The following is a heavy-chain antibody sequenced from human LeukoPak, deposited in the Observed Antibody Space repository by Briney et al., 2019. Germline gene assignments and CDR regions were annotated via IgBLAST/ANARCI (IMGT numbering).Heavy chain of an antibody. Sequence: PSETLSLTCTVSGGSISSGSYYWSWIRQPAGKGLEWIGRIYTSGSTNYNPSLKSRVTISVDTSKNQFSLKLSSVTAADTAVYYCARASRGDYYYYYMDVWGKGTTVTVSS. CDR1: GGSISSGSYY. CDR2: IYTSGST. CDR3: ARASRGDYYYYYMDV. V-gene: IGHV4-61*02. J-gene: IGHJ6*03.